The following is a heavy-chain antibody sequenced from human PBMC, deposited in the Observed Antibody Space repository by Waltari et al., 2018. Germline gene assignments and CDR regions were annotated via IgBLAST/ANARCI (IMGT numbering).Heavy chain of an antibody. Sequence: EVQLVESGGGLVQPGGSLGPSCVASGFSSSKYWMGWGRQAPGKGLQWVANIKQDGSEKNYVDSVRGRFIISRDNAKNSLYLQMNSLRAEDTAMYYCANEDSGYDYVTWGQGTVVTVST. CDR1: GFSSSKYW. CDR3: ANEDSGYDYVT. D-gene: IGHD5-12*01. J-gene: IGHJ5*02. V-gene: IGHV3-7*03. CDR2: IKQDGSEK.